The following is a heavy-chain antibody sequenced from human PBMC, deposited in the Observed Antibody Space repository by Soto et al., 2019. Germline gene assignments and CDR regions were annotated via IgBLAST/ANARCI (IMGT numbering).Heavy chain of an antibody. D-gene: IGHD3-9*01. CDR2: ISSSSSTI. CDR1: GFTFSSYS. Sequence: GGSLRLSCAASGFTFSSYSMNWVRQAPGKGLERVSYISSSSSTIYYADSVKGRFTISRDNAKNSLYLKMNSLRAEDTAVYYCARDPSSPPYYDILTGYYNVQDYWGQGTLVTVSS. V-gene: IGHV3-48*01. J-gene: IGHJ4*02. CDR3: ARDPSSPPYYDILTGYYNVQDY.